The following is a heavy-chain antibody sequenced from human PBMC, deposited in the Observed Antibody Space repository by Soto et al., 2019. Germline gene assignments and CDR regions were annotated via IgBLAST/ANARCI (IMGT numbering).Heavy chain of an antibody. V-gene: IGHV3-9*01. J-gene: IGHJ4*02. CDR1: GFTFDDYA. CDR3: AKAGFWSGYYSLVDY. D-gene: IGHD3-3*01. Sequence: EVQLVESGGGLVQPGRSLRLSCAASGFTFDDYAMHWVRQAPGKGLEWVSGISWNSGSIGYAVSVKGRFTISRDNAKNSLYLQMNSLRAEDTALYYCAKAGFWSGYYSLVDYWGQGTLVTVSS. CDR2: ISWNSGSI.